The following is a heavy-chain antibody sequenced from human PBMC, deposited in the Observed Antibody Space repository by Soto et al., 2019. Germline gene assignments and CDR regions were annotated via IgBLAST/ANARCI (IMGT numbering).Heavy chain of an antibody. D-gene: IGHD2-2*01. J-gene: IGHJ4*02. Sequence: GGSLRLSCAASGFIFRSFWMSWVRQAPGKGLEWVANIKQDGTEKNYLDSVKGRFTISRDNAKNSLYLQMNSLRAEDTAVYYCASRYLEYCFSSACSASYDYWGQGAQVTVSS. CDR3: ASRYLEYCFSSACSASYDY. CDR1: GFIFRSFW. V-gene: IGHV3-7*05. CDR2: IKQDGTEK.